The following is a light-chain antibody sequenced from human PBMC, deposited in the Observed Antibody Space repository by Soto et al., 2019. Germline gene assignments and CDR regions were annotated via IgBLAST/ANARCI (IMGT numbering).Light chain of an antibody. J-gene: IGLJ2*01. Sequence: QSALTLPPSASGSPGQSVTISCTGTSSDVGAYIYVSWYQQHPGTAPKLIIYEVNKRPSGVPDRFSGSRSGNTASLTVSGLQPEDAADYYCISYAGNHNVVFGGGTKLTVL. CDR3: ISYAGNHNVV. V-gene: IGLV2-8*01. CDR2: EVN. CDR1: SSDVGAYIY.